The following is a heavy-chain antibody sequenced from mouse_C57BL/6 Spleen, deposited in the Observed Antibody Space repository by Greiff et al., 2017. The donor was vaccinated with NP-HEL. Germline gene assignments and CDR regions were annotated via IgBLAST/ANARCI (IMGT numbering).Heavy chain of an antibody. V-gene: IGHV1-82*01. CDR1: GYAFSSSW. CDR2: IYPGDGDT. CDR3: AGGSSYGFAY. Sequence: LMEPGASVKISCKASGYAFSSSWMNWVKQRPGKGLEWIGRIYPGDGDTNYNGKFKGKATLTADKSSSTAYMQRSSLTSEDSAVYFCAGGSSYGFAYWGQGTLVTVSA. D-gene: IGHD1-1*01. J-gene: IGHJ3*01.